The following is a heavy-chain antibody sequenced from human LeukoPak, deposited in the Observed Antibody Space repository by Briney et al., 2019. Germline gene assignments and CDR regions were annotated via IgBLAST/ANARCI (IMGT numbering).Heavy chain of an antibody. J-gene: IGHJ6*04. V-gene: IGHV1-18*04. CDR2: ISAYNGNT. D-gene: IGHD5-18*01. CDR3: ARERIQLWYPSYYYYGMDV. CDR1: GYTFTSYG. Sequence: ASVKVSCKASGYTFTSYGISWVRQAPGQGLEWMGWISAYNGNTNYAQKRQGRGTMTTDTSTSTAYMELRSLRSDDTAVYYCARERIQLWYPSYYYYGMDVWGKGTTVTVSS.